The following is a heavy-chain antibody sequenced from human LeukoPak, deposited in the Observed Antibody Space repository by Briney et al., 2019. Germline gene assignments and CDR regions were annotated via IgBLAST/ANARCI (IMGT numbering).Heavy chain of an antibody. CDR1: GGSISSNIYY. V-gene: IGHV4-39*07. CDR3: ARVYIYGRSYFDY. Sequence: SETLSLTCTVSGGSISSNIYYWGWIRQSPGKGLEWIANIYYTGSTYYNPSLKSRVTISVDASKNQFSLNLSSVTVADTAIYYCARVYIYGRSYFDYWGQGTLVTVSS. J-gene: IGHJ4*02. D-gene: IGHD4-17*01. CDR2: IYYTGST.